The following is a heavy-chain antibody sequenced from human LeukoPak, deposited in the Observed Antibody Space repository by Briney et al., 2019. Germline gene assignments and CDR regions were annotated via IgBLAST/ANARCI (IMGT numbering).Heavy chain of an antibody. V-gene: IGHV3-48*03. CDR3: ARMSSSWYPWNLDH. J-gene: IGHJ4*02. CDR2: ISTSGSTI. CDR1: GFTFSSYG. D-gene: IGHD6-13*01. Sequence: GGSLRLSCAASGFTFSSYGMSWVRQAPGKGLEWVSYISTSGSTIYYADSVKGRFTVSRDNAKNSLYLQMNSLRAEDTAVYYCARMSSSWYPWNLDHWGQGTLVTVSS.